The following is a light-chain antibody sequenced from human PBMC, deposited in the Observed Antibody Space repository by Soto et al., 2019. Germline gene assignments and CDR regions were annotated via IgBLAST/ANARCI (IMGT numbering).Light chain of an antibody. J-gene: IGKJ2*01. CDR1: QSVNSKY. CDR3: QHYDGSPRT. V-gene: IGKV3-20*01. CDR2: GVF. Sequence: ETVLTQSPGTVSLSPGERATLSCRTSQSVNSKYLAWYQQKPGQAPRLLIYGVFNRATGIPDRFSGSGSGTDFTLTISGLEPEDSAFYYCQHYDGSPRTFGQGTKLEIK.